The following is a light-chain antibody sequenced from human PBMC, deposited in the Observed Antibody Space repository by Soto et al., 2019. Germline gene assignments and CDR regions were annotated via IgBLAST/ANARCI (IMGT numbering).Light chain of an antibody. Sequence: QSALTQPPSASGTPGQRGLISCSGSSSNIGGTNYAYWYQQLPGAAPKLLMHSNNLRPSGVPERISGSKSGTSASLAISGLRSEDEAVYYCASWDDRLGAVIFGGGTKVTVL. CDR3: ASWDDRLGAVI. CDR2: SNN. J-gene: IGLJ2*01. CDR1: SSNIGGTNY. V-gene: IGLV1-47*02.